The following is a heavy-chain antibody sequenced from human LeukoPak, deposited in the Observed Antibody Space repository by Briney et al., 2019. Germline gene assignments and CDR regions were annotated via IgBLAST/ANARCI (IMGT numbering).Heavy chain of an antibody. V-gene: IGHV4-59*01. CDR1: GGSISSYS. J-gene: IGHJ4*02. CDR2: IYYSGST. Sequence: SETLSLTCTVSGGSISSYSWSWIRQPPGKGLEWIGYIYYSGSTNYNPSLKSRVTISVDTSKNQFSLKLSSVTAADTAVYYCARIAYYYDSSGPNRPLYYFDYWGQGTLVTVSS. D-gene: IGHD3-22*01. CDR3: ARIAYYYDSSGPNRPLYYFDY.